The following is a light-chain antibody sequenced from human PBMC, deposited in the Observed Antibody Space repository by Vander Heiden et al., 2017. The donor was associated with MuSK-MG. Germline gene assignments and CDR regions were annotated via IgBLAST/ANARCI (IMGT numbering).Light chain of an antibody. CDR3: QKYNIAP. CDR1: QGISNY. J-gene: IGKJ5*01. V-gene: IGKV1-27*01. Sequence: DMQMTQSPSSLSASVGDRVTITCRASQGISNYLAWYQQKPGKVPNLLIYAASTLKSGVQFRFSGSGAGTDFTLTSSSRQNEDVETYYNQKYNIAPLGQGTLLDIK. CDR2: AAS.